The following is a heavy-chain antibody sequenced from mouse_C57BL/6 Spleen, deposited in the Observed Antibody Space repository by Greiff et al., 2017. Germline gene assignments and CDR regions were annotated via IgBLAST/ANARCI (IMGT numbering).Heavy chain of an antibody. CDR1: GYTFTSYW. CDR2: IDPSDSYT. Sequence: QVQLQQPGAELVKPGASVKLSCKASGYTFTSYWMQWVNQRPGQGLEWIGEIDPSDSYTNYNQKFKGKATLTVDTSSSTAYMQLSSLTSEDSAVHYCARSDYGNLVDYWGQGTTLTVSS. V-gene: IGHV1-50*01. CDR3: ARSDYGNLVDY. D-gene: IGHD2-1*01. J-gene: IGHJ2*01.